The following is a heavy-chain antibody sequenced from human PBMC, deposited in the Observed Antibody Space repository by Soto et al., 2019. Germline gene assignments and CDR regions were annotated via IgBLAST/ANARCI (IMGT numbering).Heavy chain of an antibody. J-gene: IGHJ4*02. CDR3: AKEAIYDSGGTVDY. Sequence: QVQLVESGGGVVQPGRYLRLSCAASGFTFSSYGMHWVRQALGKGLEWVAVISYDGSNKYYADSVKGRFTISRDNCKNMLYLQMKSLRDEDTAVYYCAKEAIYDSGGTVDYWGQGTLVTVSS. CDR1: GFTFSSYG. V-gene: IGHV3-30*18. D-gene: IGHD3-22*01. CDR2: ISYDGSNK.